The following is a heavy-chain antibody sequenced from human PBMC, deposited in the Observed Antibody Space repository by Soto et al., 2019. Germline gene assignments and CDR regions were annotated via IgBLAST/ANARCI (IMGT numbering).Heavy chain of an antibody. Sequence: QVQLVESGGGVVQPGRSLRLSCAASGFIFSSYGMHWVRQAPGKGLEWVAVISYDGRSRYYADSLKGRFTISRDNSKNTLYLQMDSLRAEDTAVYYCAKRGGCHWYTVECWGQGTLVTVSS. CDR2: ISYDGRSR. CDR3: AKRGGCHWYTVEC. D-gene: IGHD3-10*01. CDR1: GFIFSSYG. J-gene: IGHJ4*02. V-gene: IGHV3-30*18.